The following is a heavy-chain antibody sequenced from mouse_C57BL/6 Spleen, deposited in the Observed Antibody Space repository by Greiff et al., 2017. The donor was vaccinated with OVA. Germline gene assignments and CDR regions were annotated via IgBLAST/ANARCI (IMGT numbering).Heavy chain of an antibody. J-gene: IGHJ3*01. CDR3: ARLWAYYGNYAWFAY. V-gene: IGHV1-26*01. CDR1: GYTFTDYY. D-gene: IGHD2-10*01. Sequence: EVQLQQSGPELVKPGASVKISCKASGYTFTDYYMNWVKQSHGKSLEWIGDINPNNGGTSYNQKFKGKATLTVDTSSSTAYMELRSLTSEDSAFYYCARLWAYYGNYAWFAYWGQGTLVTVSA. CDR2: INPNNGGT.